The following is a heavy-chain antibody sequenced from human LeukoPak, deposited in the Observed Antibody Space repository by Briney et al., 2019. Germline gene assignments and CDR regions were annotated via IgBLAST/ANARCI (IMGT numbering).Heavy chain of an antibody. J-gene: IGHJ4*02. CDR2: ISGSSSTI. Sequence: GGSLRLSCAASGFTFSSYSMNWVRQAPGKGLEWGSYISGSSSTIYYADSVKGRFTISRDNGKSTLYLQMNSLRAEDTAVYYCARGSTYYDSSGQVPFDYWGQGTLVTVSS. CDR3: ARGSTYYDSSGQVPFDY. CDR1: GFTFSSYS. V-gene: IGHV3-48*01. D-gene: IGHD3-22*01.